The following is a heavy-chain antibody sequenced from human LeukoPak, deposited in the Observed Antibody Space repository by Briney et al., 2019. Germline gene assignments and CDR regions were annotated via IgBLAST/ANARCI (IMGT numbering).Heavy chain of an antibody. V-gene: IGHV1-2*02. D-gene: IGHD6-6*01. J-gene: IGHJ5*02. CDR1: GYTFTGYF. Sequence: ASVKVSCKASGYTFTGYFIHWVRQAPGQGLEWMAWLNPNGGDTNYAQKFQGRVTMTRDTSISTAYMELSRLRSDDTAVYYCARESRIAARQRYNWFDPWGQGTLVTVSS. CDR3: ARESRIAARQRYNWFDP. CDR2: LNPNGGDT.